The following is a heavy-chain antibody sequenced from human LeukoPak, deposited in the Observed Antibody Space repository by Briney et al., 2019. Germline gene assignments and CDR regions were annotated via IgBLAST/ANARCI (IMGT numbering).Heavy chain of an antibody. CDR2: IIPIFGTA. V-gene: IGHV1-69*13. D-gene: IGHD3-9*01. Sequence: GASVKVSCKASGGTFISYAISWVRQAPGQGLEWMGGIIPIFGTANYAQKFQGRVTITADESTSTAYMELSSLRSEDTAVYYCARASLRYYDILWYFDYWGQGILVTVSS. J-gene: IGHJ4*02. CDR1: GGTFISYA. CDR3: ARASLRYYDILWYFDY.